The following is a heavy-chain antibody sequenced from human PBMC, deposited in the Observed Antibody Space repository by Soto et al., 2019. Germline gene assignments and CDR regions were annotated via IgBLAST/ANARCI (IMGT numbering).Heavy chain of an antibody. D-gene: IGHD3-16*01. Sequence: EVRLLESGGGLVQPGGSLRLSCAASGFTFSSYAMSWVRQAPGKGLEWVSAISGSGGSTYYADSVKGRFTISRDNSKNTLYLQMNSLRAEDTAVYYCARGSGGYYYYGMDVWGQGTTVTVSS. CDR2: ISGSGGST. J-gene: IGHJ6*02. CDR1: GFTFSSYA. CDR3: ARGSGGYYYYGMDV. V-gene: IGHV3-23*01.